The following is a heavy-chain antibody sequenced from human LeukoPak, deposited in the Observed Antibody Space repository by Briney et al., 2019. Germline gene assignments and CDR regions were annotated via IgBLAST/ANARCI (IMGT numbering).Heavy chain of an antibody. Sequence: GGSLRLSCAASGFAFDDYAMHWVRQAPGKGLEWVSGISWNSGTIYYADSVKGRFTISRDDAKNSLYLQMNSLRAEDTAVYYCARLREIPVFGVVTKSTSYFDYWGQGTLVTVSS. CDR2: ISWNSGTI. CDR3: ARLREIPVFGVVTKSTSYFDY. V-gene: IGHV3-9*01. D-gene: IGHD3-3*01. CDR1: GFAFDDYA. J-gene: IGHJ4*02.